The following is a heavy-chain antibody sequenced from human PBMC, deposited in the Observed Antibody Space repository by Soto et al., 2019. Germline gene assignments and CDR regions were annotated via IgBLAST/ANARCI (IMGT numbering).Heavy chain of an antibody. CDR3: ARQQSRNYGSGSYYNGGWFDP. J-gene: IGHJ5*02. CDR2: IYTSGST. CDR1: GGSVSSNY. Sequence: QVQLQESGPGLVKPSETLSLTCTVSGGSVSSNYWSWIRQPAGKGLEWIGRIYTSGSTYYNPSLKSRVTISVDTSKNQFSLKLSSVTAADTAVYYCARQQSRNYGSGSYYNGGWFDPWGQGTLVTVSS. V-gene: IGHV4-4*07. D-gene: IGHD3-10*01.